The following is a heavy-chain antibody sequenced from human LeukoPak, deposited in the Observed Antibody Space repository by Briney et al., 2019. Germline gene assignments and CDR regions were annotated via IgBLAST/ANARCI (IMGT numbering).Heavy chain of an antibody. CDR1: GYTFTGYY. Sequence: ASVTVSCKASGYTFTGYYMQGVRQAAAQGRDWMGWISPNSGGTNYTQKFQGRVTMTRDTTISTAYMELSRLISDDTAVYYCAREAYSSSENFEYWGQGTLVTVSS. J-gene: IGHJ4*02. CDR2: ISPNSGGT. V-gene: IGHV1-2*02. CDR3: AREAYSSSENFEY. D-gene: IGHD6-6*01.